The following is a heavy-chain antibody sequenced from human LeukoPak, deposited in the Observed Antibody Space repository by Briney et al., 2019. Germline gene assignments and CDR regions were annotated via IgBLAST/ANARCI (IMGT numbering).Heavy chain of an antibody. J-gene: IGHJ4*02. CDR1: GYTITELS. Sequence: ASVKVSCKVSGYTITELSMHWVRQAPGKGLEWMGGFDPEDGETIYAQKFQGRVTMTEDTSTDTAYMELSSLRSEDTAVYYCATIAAAGTGFDYWGQGTLVTVSS. CDR3: ATIAAAGTGFDY. V-gene: IGHV1-24*01. D-gene: IGHD6-13*01. CDR2: FDPEDGET.